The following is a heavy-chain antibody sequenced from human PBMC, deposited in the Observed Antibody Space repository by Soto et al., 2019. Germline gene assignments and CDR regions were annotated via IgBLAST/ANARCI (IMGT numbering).Heavy chain of an antibody. J-gene: IGHJ4*02. D-gene: IGHD3-22*01. Sequence: ASETLSLTCAVYGGSFSGHFWSWIRQPPGKGLEWIGEINHSGSTNFNASLKSRVTISVDTSKNQFSLKVNSLTAADTAAYYCARGISMIVEAQRDAPDKYYFDSWGQGTVVTVYS. V-gene: IGHV4-34*01. CDR2: INHSGST. CDR3: ARGISMIVEAQRDAPDKYYFDS. CDR1: GGSFSGHF.